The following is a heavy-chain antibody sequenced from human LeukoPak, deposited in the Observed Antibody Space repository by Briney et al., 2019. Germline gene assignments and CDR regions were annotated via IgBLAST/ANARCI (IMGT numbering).Heavy chain of an antibody. CDR1: GFTFSSYE. J-gene: IGHJ4*02. CDR3: AREGSTSGFFD. CDR2: INGGGSTM. V-gene: IGHV3-48*03. D-gene: IGHD3-22*01. Sequence: GGSLRLSCAASGFTFSSYEMNWVRQAPGKGLEWVSYINGGGSTMDYADSVKGRFTISRDNAKNSVYLQMNSLRVEDTAIYYCAREGSTSGFFDWCQGTLVTVPS.